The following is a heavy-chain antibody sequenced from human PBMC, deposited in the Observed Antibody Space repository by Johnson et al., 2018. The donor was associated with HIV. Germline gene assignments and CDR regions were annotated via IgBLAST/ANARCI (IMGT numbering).Heavy chain of an antibody. J-gene: IGHJ3*02. V-gene: IGHV3-66*01. CDR2: IDSGGTT. Sequence: VQLVESGGGLVQPGGSLRLSCGVSGISVSVNHMSWVRQPPGKGLEWVSLIDSGGTTNYADSVKGRFTISRDNSKNSLYLQMNSLRTEDTALYYCAKEQQLYAFDIWGQGTMVTVSS. CDR3: AKEQQLYAFDI. CDR1: GISVSVNH. D-gene: IGHD6-13*01.